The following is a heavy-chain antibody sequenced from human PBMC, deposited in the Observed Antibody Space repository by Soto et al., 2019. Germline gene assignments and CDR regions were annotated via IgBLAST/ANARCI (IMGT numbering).Heavy chain of an antibody. CDR3: ARRRLSSYCCGMDV. Sequence: QVQLVQSGAEVKKPGASVKVSCKASGYTFTSYGIIWVRQAPGQGLEWMGWISAYNGNTNNAPKLQGRVTMTTDTSTSTAYMQLRSLRSDDKAVYYCARRRLSSYCCGMDVWGQGTTVTVSS. V-gene: IGHV1-18*01. CDR2: ISAYNGNT. J-gene: IGHJ6*02. CDR1: GYTFTSYG.